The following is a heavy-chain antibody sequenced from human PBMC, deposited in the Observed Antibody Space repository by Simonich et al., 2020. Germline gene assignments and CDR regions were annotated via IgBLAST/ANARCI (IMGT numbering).Heavy chain of an antibody. CDR2: IYYRGSP. CDR3: ARWAYSSSYFDY. V-gene: IGHV4-39*01. CDR1: GGSISSSSYY. J-gene: IGHJ4*02. Sequence: QLQLQESGPGLVKPSETLSLTCTVSGGSISSSSYYWGWIRQPPGKGLEWIGSIYYRGSPYYNPSLKSGVTISVDTSKNQFSLKLSSVTAADTAVYYCARWAYSSSYFDYWGQGTLVTVSS. D-gene: IGHD6-6*01.